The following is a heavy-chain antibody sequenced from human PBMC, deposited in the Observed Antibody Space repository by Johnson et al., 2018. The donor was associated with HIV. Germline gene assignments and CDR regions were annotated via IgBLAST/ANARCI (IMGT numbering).Heavy chain of an antibody. D-gene: IGHD1-14*01. CDR3: ATRDPTYRPGAFDL. V-gene: IGHV3-30*03. CDR2: TSYDGSNP. CDR1: GFTFSSYG. J-gene: IGHJ3*01. Sequence: VQLVESGGGVVQPGRSLRLSCAASGFTFSSYGIHWVRQAPGKGPEWVTVTSYDGSNPYSGDSVKGRFTISSDNAKNTLYLQMNSLRPEDTAVYYCATRDPTYRPGAFDLWGQGTMVTVSS.